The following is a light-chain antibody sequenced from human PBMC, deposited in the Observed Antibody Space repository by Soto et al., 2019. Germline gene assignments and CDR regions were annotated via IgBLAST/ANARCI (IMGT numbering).Light chain of an antibody. J-gene: IGKJ2*01. CDR1: QFIDSN. CDR2: GAS. V-gene: IGKV3-15*01. Sequence: EIVMTQSPATLSVSPGDRATLSCRASQFIDSNLAWYQQKPGQAPRLLIYGASTGATGFPARFSGSGSGTEFTLTISSLQSEDFAVYYCLHYNNWPYTFGQGTKLEIK. CDR3: LHYNNWPYT.